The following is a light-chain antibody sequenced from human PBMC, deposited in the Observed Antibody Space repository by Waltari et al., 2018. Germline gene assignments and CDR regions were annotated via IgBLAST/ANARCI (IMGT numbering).Light chain of an antibody. CDR2: NDD. CDR1: SGSIDNSY. Sequence: VFTQPHSVSGSPGQTVTISCTHSSGSIDNSYVYWYQQRPGSGPTTTIYNDDQRPACVPDRSARSIDSSSSSASLTISGLKSEDEADYYCQSYDSSGYHVFGRGTKVTVL. CDR3: QSYDSSGYHV. J-gene: IGLJ6*01. V-gene: IGLV6-57*03.